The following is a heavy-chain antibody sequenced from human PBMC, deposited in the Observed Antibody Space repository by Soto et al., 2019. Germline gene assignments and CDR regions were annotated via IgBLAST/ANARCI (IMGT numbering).Heavy chain of an antibody. CDR1: GFTFSIYW. Sequence: LVVTLRLSCEASGFTFSIYWMSWLRQAPGPELEWVANIKHEGSEKTYVGSLKGRFTISRDNARNSLYLQMNSPRAKDTAVYYCARLIVTVAGKLLDDCGKGTLVTVAS. D-gene: IGHD6-19*01. CDR2: IKHEGSEK. J-gene: IGHJ4*02. CDR3: ARLIVTVAGKLLDD. V-gene: IGHV3-7*03.